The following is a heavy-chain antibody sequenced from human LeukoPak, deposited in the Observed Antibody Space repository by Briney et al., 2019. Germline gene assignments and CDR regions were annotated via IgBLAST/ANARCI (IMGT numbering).Heavy chain of an antibody. J-gene: IGHJ4*02. D-gene: IGHD6-19*01. Sequence: ASVKVSCKASGYTFTSYYMHWVRQAPGQGLEWMGIINPSGGSTSYAQKFQGRVTMTRDTSISTAYMDLSRLRSDDTAVYYCARVRTYSTGYLDYFDYWGQGTLVTVSS. CDR3: ARVRTYSTGYLDYFDY. V-gene: IGHV1-46*01. CDR1: GYTFTSYY. CDR2: INPSGGST.